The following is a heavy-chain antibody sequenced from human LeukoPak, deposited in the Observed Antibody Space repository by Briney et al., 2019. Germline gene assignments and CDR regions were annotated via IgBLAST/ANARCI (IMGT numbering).Heavy chain of an antibody. J-gene: IGHJ4*02. CDR3: ARDGPVAVEKDY. CDR1: GFTFSSYS. Sequence: GGSLRLSCAASGFTFSSYSMHWVRQVPGKGLVWVSRIDSDGSSSWYADSVRGRFTISRDNAKNTLYLQMNSLRVEDTAVYYCARDGPVAVEKDYWGQGTLVTVSS. CDR2: IDSDGSSS. V-gene: IGHV3-74*01. D-gene: IGHD6-19*01.